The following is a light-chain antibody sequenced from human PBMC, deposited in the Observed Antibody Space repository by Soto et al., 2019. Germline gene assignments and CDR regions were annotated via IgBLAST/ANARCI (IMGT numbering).Light chain of an antibody. J-gene: IGLJ1*01. CDR2: EVS. Sequence: QSALTQPPSASGSPGRSVTISCTGTSSDVGGYNFVSWYQHHPGKAPKLIIYEVSKRPSGVPNRFSGSKSGNTASLTVSGLQAEDEADYYCNSYAGSNIYVFGSGTKLTVL. CDR1: SSDVGGYNF. V-gene: IGLV2-8*01. CDR3: NSYAGSNIYV.